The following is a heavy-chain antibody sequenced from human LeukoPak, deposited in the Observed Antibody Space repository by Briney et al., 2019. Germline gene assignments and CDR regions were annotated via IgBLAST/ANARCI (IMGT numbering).Heavy chain of an antibody. CDR3: AINGGGDSGYGNFDY. Sequence: GGSLRLSCAASGFTFSSYGMHWVRQAPGKGLEWVAVISYDGSNKYYADSVKGRFTISRDNSKNSLYLQMNSLRAEDTAFYYCAINGGGDSGYGNFDYWGQGTLVTASS. CDR1: GFTFSSYG. D-gene: IGHD5-12*01. J-gene: IGHJ4*02. V-gene: IGHV3-30*03. CDR2: ISYDGSNK.